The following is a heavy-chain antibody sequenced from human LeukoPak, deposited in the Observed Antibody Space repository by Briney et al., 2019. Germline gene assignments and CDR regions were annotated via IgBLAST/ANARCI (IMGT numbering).Heavy chain of an antibody. Sequence: GGSLRLSCAASGFTFSSYSMNWVRQAPGKGLEWVSSISSSSSYIYYADSVKGRFTISRDNAKNSLYLQMNSLRAEDTAVYYCARSGYSYGYDYYYYYMDVWGKGTTVAVSS. D-gene: IGHD5-18*01. CDR2: ISSSSSYI. CDR3: ARSGYSYGYDYYYYYMDV. V-gene: IGHV3-21*01. J-gene: IGHJ6*03. CDR1: GFTFSSYS.